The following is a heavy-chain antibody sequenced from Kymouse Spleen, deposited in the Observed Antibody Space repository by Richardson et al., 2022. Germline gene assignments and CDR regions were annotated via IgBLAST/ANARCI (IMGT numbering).Heavy chain of an antibody. V-gene: IGHV4-61*01. CDR1: GGSVSSGSYY. CDR3: ARNWNWAFDI. D-gene: IGHD1-7*01. CDR2: IYYSGST. Sequence: QVQLQESGPGLVKPSETLSLTCTVSGGSVSSGSYYWSWIRQPPGKGLEWIGYIYYSGSTNYNPSLKSRVTISVDTSKNQFSLKLSSVTAADTAVYYCARNWNWAFDIWGQGTMVTVSS. J-gene: IGHJ3*02.